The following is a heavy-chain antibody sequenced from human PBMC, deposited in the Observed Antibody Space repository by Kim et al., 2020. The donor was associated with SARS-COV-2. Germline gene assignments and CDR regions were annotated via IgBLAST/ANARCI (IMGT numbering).Heavy chain of an antibody. Sequence: NTNPSLKSRDTLSVDTSKNQFSLKLSSVTAADTAVYYCARDKGVSYGMDVWGLGTTVTVSS. V-gene: IGHV4-4*07. CDR3: ARDKGVSYGMDV. D-gene: IGHD3-16*01. J-gene: IGHJ6*02.